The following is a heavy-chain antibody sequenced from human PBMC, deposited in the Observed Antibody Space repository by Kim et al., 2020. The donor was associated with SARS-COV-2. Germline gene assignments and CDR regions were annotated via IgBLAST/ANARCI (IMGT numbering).Heavy chain of an antibody. CDR3: AREFYDFWSGYYNNWFDP. Sequence: GGSLRLSCAASGFTFSSYAMHWVRQAPGKGLEWVAVISYDGSNKYYADSVKGRFTISRDNSKNTLYLQMNSLRAEDTAVYYCAREFYDFWSGYYNNWFDP. CDR1: GFTFSSYA. J-gene: IGHJ5*02. D-gene: IGHD3-3*01. V-gene: IGHV3-30-3*01. CDR2: ISYDGSNK.